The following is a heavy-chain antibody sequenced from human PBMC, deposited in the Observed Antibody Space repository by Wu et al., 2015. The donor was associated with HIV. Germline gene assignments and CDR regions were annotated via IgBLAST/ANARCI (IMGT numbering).Heavy chain of an antibody. CDR3: ARGVRFVLLAIATPILKFDS. CDR1: GGSFSGYF. D-gene: IGHD2-15*01. CDR2: IDHSGSA. V-gene: IGHV4-34*02. Sequence: QVQLQQWGAGLLKTSETLSLTCAVYGGSFSGYFWSWVRQSPGAGLERIGEIDHSGSATYNPSLKSRLTLSVDTSKNQVSLKLRSMTAADTAVYYCARGVRFVLLAIATPILKFDSWGQGTQVTVSS. J-gene: IGHJ4*02.